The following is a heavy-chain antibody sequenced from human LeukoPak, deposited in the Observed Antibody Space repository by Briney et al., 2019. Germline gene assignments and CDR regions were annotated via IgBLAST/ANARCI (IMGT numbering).Heavy chain of an antibody. J-gene: IGHJ4*02. V-gene: IGHV3-48*01. CDR1: GFTFSSYS. CDR3: ARGRTKDTAMVQFDY. Sequence: PGGSLRLSCAASGFTFSSYSMNWVRQAPGKGLEWVSYISSSSSTIYYADSVKGRFTISRDNAKNSLYLQMNSLRAEDTAVYYCARGRTKDTAMVQFDYWGQGTLVTVSS. D-gene: IGHD5-18*01. CDR2: ISSSSSTI.